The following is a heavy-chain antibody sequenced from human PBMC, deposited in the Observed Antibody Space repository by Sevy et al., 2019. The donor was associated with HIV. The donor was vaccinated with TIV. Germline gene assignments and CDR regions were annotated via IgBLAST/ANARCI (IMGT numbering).Heavy chain of an antibody. CDR2: ISYAGDNK. J-gene: IGHJ4*02. V-gene: IGHV3-30*18. CDR3: AKDGYDSSGYYYGSSGYFDY. Sequence: GGSLRLSCAASGFAFSDYAMHWVRQAPGKGLEWVAAISYAGDNKYFADSVKGRFTVSKDNSKNTLYLEMNSLRAEDTAVYYCAKDGYDSSGYYYGSSGYFDYWGQGTLVTVSS. CDR1: GFAFSDYA. D-gene: IGHD3-22*01.